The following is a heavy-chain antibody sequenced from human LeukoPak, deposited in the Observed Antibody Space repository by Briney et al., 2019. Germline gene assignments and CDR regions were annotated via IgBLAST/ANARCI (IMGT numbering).Heavy chain of an antibody. Sequence: PSETLSLTCTVSGDSVSSAYWSWVRLSTGQGLEWIGPMSASGTTTYNPSLESRVTMSVDTSKNQFSLKVTSVTAADTAVYYCARGVRYCSGANCYRWFDPWGQGTLVTVSS. CDR2: MSASGTT. J-gene: IGHJ5*02. CDR1: GDSVSSAY. CDR3: ARGVRYCSGANCYRWFDP. D-gene: IGHD2-15*01. V-gene: IGHV4-4*07.